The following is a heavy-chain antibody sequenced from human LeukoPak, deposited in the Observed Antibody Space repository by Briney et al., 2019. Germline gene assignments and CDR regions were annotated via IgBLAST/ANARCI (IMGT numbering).Heavy chain of an antibody. D-gene: IGHD1/OR15-1a*01. CDR1: GDSISRGDYC. Sequence: SQTLSLTCTVSGDSISRGDYCWNWIRQPPGKGLEWIGYIYYSGSTYYNPSLKSRITMSLDTSKNQFALKLSSVTAADTAVYYCARSIIGTRSKFDYWGQGTLVTVSS. J-gene: IGHJ4*02. V-gene: IGHV4-30-4*01. CDR2: IYYSGST. CDR3: ARSIIGTRSKFDY.